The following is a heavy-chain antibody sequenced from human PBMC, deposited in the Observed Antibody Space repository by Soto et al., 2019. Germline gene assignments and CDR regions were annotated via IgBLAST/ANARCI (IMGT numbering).Heavy chain of an antibody. CDR1: GGSISSGGYY. V-gene: IGHV4-61*08. J-gene: IGHJ3*02. CDR2: IYYSGST. Sequence: PSETLSLTCTVSGGSISSGGYYWSWIRQPPGKGLEWIGYIYYSGSTNYNPSLKSRVTISVDTSKNQFSLKLSSVTAADTAVYYCARRLGWELLTGAFDIWGQGTMVTVSS. CDR3: ARRLGWELLTGAFDI. D-gene: IGHD1-26*01.